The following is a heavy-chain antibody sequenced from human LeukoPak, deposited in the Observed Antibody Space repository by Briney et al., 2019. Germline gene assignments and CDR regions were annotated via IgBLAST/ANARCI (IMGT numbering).Heavy chain of an antibody. Sequence: SETLSLTCTFSSDSISNYFWSWIRQPAGKGLEWIGRISASGSSNYNPSLKSRVTMSLDTSKNQFSLKLTSVTAADTAVYYCARSRVPAARGAFDCRGQGTMVTVAS. D-gene: IGHD6-6*01. CDR3: ARSRVPAARGAFDC. J-gene: IGHJ3*01. CDR2: ISASGSS. V-gene: IGHV4-4*07. CDR1: SDSISNYF.